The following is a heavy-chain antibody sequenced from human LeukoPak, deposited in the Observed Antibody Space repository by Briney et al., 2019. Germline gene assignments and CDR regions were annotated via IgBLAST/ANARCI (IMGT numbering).Heavy chain of an antibody. J-gene: IGHJ5*01. CDR1: GGSVSSDSYY. D-gene: IGHD4-17*01. CDR3: ARTNYGDYNWFDP. V-gene: IGHV4-61*01. Sequence: SETLSLTCKVSGGSVSSDSYYWSWIRQPPGQGLEWIGYVHNSGSTKYNASLKSRLTISADTSKNQFSLEVTSVTAADTAVYYCARTNYGDYNWFDPWGQGTMVTVSS. CDR2: VHNSGST.